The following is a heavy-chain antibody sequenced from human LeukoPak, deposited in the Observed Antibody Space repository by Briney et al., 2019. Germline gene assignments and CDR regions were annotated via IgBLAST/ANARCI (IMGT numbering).Heavy chain of an antibody. Sequence: PWETLSLPCTVSGGSISSSSYDWGWIRQPPGKGLEWIGSIYYSGSTYYNPSLKSRVTISVDTSKNQFSLKLCAVTAADTAVYNCARHLPARVIAIDYWGQGTLVTVSS. J-gene: IGHJ4*02. D-gene: IGHD2-21*01. V-gene: IGHV4-39*01. CDR3: ARHLPARVIAIDY. CDR1: GGSISSSSYD. CDR2: IYYSGST.